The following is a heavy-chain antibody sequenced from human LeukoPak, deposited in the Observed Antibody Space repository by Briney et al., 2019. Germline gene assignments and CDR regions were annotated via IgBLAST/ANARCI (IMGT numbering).Heavy chain of an antibody. CDR3: ARRQAFDI. CDR2: IYCSGST. CDR1: GGSISSSSYY. V-gene: IGHV4-39*01. Sequence: PSETLSLTCTVSGGSISSSSYYWGWIRQPPGKGLEWIGSIYCSGSTYYNPSLKSRVTISVDTSKNQFSLKLSSVTAADTAVYYCARRQAFDIWGQGTMVTVSS. J-gene: IGHJ3*02.